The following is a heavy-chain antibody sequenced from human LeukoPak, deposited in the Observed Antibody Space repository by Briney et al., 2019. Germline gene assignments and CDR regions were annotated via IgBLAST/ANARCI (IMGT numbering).Heavy chain of an antibody. CDR2: TSYDGSNK. J-gene: IGHJ4*02. Sequence: GGSLRLSCAASGFTFSSYGMHWVRQAPGKGLEWVAVTSYDGSNKYYADSVKGRFTISRDNSKNTLYLQMNSLRAEDTAVYYCARETGSAVGSTDFDYWGQGTLVTVSS. V-gene: IGHV3-30*03. CDR3: ARETGSAVGSTDFDY. CDR1: GFTFSSYG. D-gene: IGHD4-17*01.